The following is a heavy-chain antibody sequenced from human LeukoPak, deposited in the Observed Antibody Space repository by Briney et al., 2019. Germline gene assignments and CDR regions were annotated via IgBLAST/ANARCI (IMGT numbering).Heavy chain of an antibody. CDR2: IYSDGYT. CDR3: ARAPGSCGYGYYFDY. CDR1: GFTVSSNC. Sequence: GGSLRLSCAASGFTVSSNCMSWVRQAPGKGLEWVSVIYSDGYTSYGDSVKGRFTFSRDISKNTLYLQMNSLRAEDTAMYHCARAPGSCGYGYYFDYWGQGTLVTVSS. V-gene: IGHV3-66*01. J-gene: IGHJ4*02. D-gene: IGHD3-16*01.